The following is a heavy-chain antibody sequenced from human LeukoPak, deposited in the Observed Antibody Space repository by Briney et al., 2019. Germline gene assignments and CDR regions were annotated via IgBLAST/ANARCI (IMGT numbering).Heavy chain of an antibody. CDR1: GFTFSTSG. V-gene: IGHV3-30*02. J-gene: IGHJ4*02. CDR2: IRFDGSNK. Sequence: RGSLRLSCAASGFTFSTSGMHWVRQAPGKGLEWVAFIRFDGSNKYYADSVKGRFTISRDNSKNALYLQMNSLRAEDTAVYYCAIHRGYTSSFDYWGQGTLVTVSS. D-gene: IGHD6-19*01. CDR3: AIHRGYTSSFDY.